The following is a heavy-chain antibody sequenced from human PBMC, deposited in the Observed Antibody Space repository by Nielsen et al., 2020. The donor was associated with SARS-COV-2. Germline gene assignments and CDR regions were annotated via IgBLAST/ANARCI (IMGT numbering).Heavy chain of an antibody. CDR1: GGSFSGYY. CDR3: AREVSSGWYSAFDI. D-gene: IGHD6-19*01. CDR2: INHSGST. Sequence: SETLSLTCAVYGGSFSGYYWSWIRQPPGKGLEWIGEINHSGSTNYNPSLKSRVTISVDTSKNQFSLKLSSVTAADTAVYYCAREVSSGWYSAFDIWGQGTMVTVSS. V-gene: IGHV4-34*01. J-gene: IGHJ3*02.